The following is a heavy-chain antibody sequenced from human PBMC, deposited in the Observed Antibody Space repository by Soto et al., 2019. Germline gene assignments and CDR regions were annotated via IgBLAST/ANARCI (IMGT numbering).Heavy chain of an antibody. CDR1: GFTFSSYG. Sequence: GGSLRLSCAASGFTFSSYGVHWVRQAPGKGLEWVAVISYDGSNKYYADSVKGRFTISRDNSKNTLYLQMNSLRAEDTAVYYCAKTRWVPDLPNYYYYYMDVWGKGTTVTVSS. CDR2: ISYDGSNK. J-gene: IGHJ6*03. CDR3: AKTRWVPDLPNYYYYYMDV. V-gene: IGHV3-30*18.